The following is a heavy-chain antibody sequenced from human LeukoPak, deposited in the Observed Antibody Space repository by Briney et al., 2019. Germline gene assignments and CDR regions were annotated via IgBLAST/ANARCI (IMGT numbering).Heavy chain of an antibody. D-gene: IGHD3-10*01. Sequence: SETLSLTCTVSGYSISSGYFWGWIRQPPGKGLEWIGEINHSGSTNYNPSLKSRVTISVDTSKNQFSLKLSSVTAADTAVYYCARAQTLWFGELCPYNWFDPWGQGTLVTVSS. CDR3: ARAQTLWFGELCPYNWFDP. V-gene: IGHV4-38-2*02. J-gene: IGHJ5*02. CDR2: INHSGST. CDR1: GYSISSGYF.